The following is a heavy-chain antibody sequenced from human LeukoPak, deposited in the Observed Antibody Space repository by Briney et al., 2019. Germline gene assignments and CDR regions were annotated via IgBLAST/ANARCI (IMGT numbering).Heavy chain of an antibody. CDR2: IISSANAI. V-gene: IGHV3-48*01. J-gene: IGHJ4*02. D-gene: IGHD3-10*01. CDR1: GFTFSSYS. CDR3: ARDSSWSFDY. Sequence: PGGSLRLSCAASGFTFSSYSMNWVRQAPGKELEWISYIISSANAIYYADSVKGRFTISRDNAKNSVYLQMNSLRVEDTAVYYCARDSSWSFDYWGQGALVTVSS.